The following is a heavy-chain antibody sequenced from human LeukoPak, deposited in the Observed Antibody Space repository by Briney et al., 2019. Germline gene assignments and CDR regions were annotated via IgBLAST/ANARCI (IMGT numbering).Heavy chain of an antibody. CDR1: GFTFSNYA. J-gene: IGHJ5*02. D-gene: IGHD6-13*01. CDR3: AKDSLGSSSKNWFDP. Sequence: PGGSLRLSCAASGFTFSNYAMSWVRQAPGKGLEWVSGISGSGGSTYYADSVKGRFTISRDNSKNTLYLQMNSLRAEDTAVYYCAKDSLGSSSKNWFDPWGQGTLVTVSS. V-gene: IGHV3-23*01. CDR2: ISGSGGST.